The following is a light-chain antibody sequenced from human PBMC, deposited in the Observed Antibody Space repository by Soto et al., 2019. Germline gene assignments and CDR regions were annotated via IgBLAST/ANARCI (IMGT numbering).Light chain of an antibody. V-gene: IGLV4-60*02. CDR3: ETWDSNSWV. J-gene: IGLJ3*02. CDR1: SGHSSCI. CDR2: LEGSGSY. Sequence: QAVVTQSSSASASLGSSVKLTCTLSSGHSSCIIAWHQQQPGKAPRYLMKLEGSGSYNKGSGVPDRFSGSSSGADRYLTISNLQFEDEADYYCETWDSNSWVFGGGTKLTVL.